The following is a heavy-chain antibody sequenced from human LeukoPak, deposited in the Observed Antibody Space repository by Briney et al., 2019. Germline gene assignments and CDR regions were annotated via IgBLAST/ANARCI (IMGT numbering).Heavy chain of an antibody. D-gene: IGHD3-22*01. Sequence: PGGSLRLSCAASGFAFSTYGMHWVRQAPGKGLEWLAVIWNDGSNIYYADPVKGRFAISRDNSKNTLYLQINSLRAEDTAVYYCARARNDYDTSSFSALDYWGQGTLITVSS. CDR2: IWNDGSNI. CDR3: ARARNDYDTSSFSALDY. CDR1: GFAFSTYG. J-gene: IGHJ4*02. V-gene: IGHV3-33*08.